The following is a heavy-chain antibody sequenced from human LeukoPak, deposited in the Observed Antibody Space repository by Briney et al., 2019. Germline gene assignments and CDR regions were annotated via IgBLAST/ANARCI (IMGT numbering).Heavy chain of an antibody. Sequence: GGSLGLSCAASGFTFSSYAMSWVRQAPGKGLEWVSLISASGGSTYYADSVKGRFTVSRDSSKNTLFLHMNSLRAEDTALYYCAKSPTVDAAFDIWGQGTMVTVSS. D-gene: IGHD4-23*01. CDR1: GFTFSSYA. J-gene: IGHJ3*02. V-gene: IGHV3-23*01. CDR3: AKSPTVDAAFDI. CDR2: ISASGGST.